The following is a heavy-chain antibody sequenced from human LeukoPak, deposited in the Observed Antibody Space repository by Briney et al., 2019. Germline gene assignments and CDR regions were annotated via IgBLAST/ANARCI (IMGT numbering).Heavy chain of an antibody. CDR1: GGTFSSYA. Sequence: ASVKVSCKASGGTFSSYAISWVRQAPGQGLEWMGGIIPIFGTANYAQKFQGRVTITADESTSTAYMELSSLRSEDTAVYYCARSGPAAMSGPAAGSWYPPFDSWGQGTLVTVSS. D-gene: IGHD2-2*01. J-gene: IGHJ4*02. CDR2: IIPIFGTA. V-gene: IGHV1-69*13. CDR3: ARSGPAAMSGPAAGSWYPPFDS.